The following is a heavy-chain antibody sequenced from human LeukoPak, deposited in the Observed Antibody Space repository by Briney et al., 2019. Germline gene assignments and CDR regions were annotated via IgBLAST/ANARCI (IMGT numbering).Heavy chain of an antibody. J-gene: IGHJ4*02. Sequence: SETLSLTCTVSGGSISSYYWSWIRQPPGKGLEWIGYIYYSGSTNYNPSLKSRVTISVDTSKNQFSLKLSPVTAADTAVYYCARVHSSGWYGVPWYFDYWGQGTLVTVSS. V-gene: IGHV4-59*01. CDR3: ARVHSSGWYGVPWYFDY. CDR1: GGSISSYY. CDR2: IYYSGST. D-gene: IGHD6-19*01.